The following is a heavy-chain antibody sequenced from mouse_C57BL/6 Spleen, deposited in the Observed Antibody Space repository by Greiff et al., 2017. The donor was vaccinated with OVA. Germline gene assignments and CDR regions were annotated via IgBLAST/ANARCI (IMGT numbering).Heavy chain of an antibody. J-gene: IGHJ2*01. CDR2: INPNNGGT. D-gene: IGHD2-4*01. CDR3: ARLRRSYYFDY. V-gene: IGHV1-26*01. CDR1: GYTFTDYY. Sequence: EVKLQQSGPELVKPGASVKISCKASGYTFTDYYMNWVKQSHGKSLEWIGDINPNNGGTSYNQKFKGKATLTVDKSSSTAYMELRSLTSEDSAVYYCARLRRSYYFDYWGQGTTLTVSS.